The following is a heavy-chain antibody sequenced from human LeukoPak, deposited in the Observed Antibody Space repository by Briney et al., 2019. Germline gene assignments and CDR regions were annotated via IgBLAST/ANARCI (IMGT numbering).Heavy chain of an antibody. CDR3: ARALPTYYYDSSGYAFDY. CDR2: IYYSGST. V-gene: IGHV4-30-4*01. D-gene: IGHD3-22*01. J-gene: IGHJ4*02. Sequence: PSETLSLTCTVSGGSISSGDYYWSWIRQPPGKGLEWIGYIYYSGSTYYNPSLKSRVTISVDTSKNQFSLQLSSVTAADTAVYYCARALPTYYYDSSGYAFDYWGQGTLVTVSS. CDR1: GGSISSGDYY.